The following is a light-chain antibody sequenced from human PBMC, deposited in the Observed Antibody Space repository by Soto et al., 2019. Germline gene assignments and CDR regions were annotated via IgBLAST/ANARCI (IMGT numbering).Light chain of an antibody. CDR1: SSDVGGYNY. CDR2: DVS. V-gene: IGLV2-14*03. Sequence: QSVLTQPASVSGSPGQSITISCTGTSSDVGGYNYVSWYQHHPGKAPKLLIYDVSNRPSGVSNRFSGSKSGNTASLTISGLQAEDEADYYCSSCTTSSTLHVFGTGTKVTVL. CDR3: SSCTTSSTLHV. J-gene: IGLJ1*01.